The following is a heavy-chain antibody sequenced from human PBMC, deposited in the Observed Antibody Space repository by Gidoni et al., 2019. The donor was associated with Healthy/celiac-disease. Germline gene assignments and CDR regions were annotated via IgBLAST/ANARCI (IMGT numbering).Heavy chain of an antibody. V-gene: IGHV3-48*03. D-gene: IGHD2-15*01. J-gene: IGHJ4*02. CDR2: ISSSGSTI. CDR1: GFTFSSYE. CDR3: ARSQRLGYCSGGSCYSGFDY. Sequence: EVQLVESGGGLVQPGGSLRLSCAASGFTFSSYEMNWVRQAPGKGLEWVSYISSSGSTIYYADSVKGRFTISRDNAKNSLYLQMNSLRAEDTAVYYCARSQRLGYCSGGSCYSGFDYWGQGTLVTVSS.